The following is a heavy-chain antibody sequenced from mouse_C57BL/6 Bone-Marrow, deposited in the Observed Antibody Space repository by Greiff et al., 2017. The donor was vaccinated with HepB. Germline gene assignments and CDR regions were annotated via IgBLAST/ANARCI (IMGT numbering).Heavy chain of an antibody. Sequence: VKLMESGPGLVQPSQSLSITCTVSGFSLTSYGVHWVRQSPGKGLEWLGVIWSGGSTDYNAAFISILSISKDTSKSRVFFKMNSLQADDTARYYCARGDYRVWFADWGQGTLVTVSA. V-gene: IGHV2-2*01. D-gene: IGHD2-4*01. CDR2: IWSGGST. CDR3: ARGDYRVWFAD. J-gene: IGHJ3*01. CDR1: GFSLTSYG.